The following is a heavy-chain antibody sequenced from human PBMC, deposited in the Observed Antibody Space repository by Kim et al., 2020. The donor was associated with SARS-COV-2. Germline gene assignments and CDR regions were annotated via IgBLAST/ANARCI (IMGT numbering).Heavy chain of an antibody. D-gene: IGHD2-2*02. J-gene: IGHJ4*02. V-gene: IGHV3-23*01. CDR3: AKGDCGSATCYTTNY. CDR2: IDGGGGDT. CDR1: GFTFSSFA. Sequence: GGSLRLSCAASGFTFSSFAMSWVRQVPGKGLEWVSSIDGGGGDTENADSVKGRFTISRDNSKNTLYLQMNSLRAEDTAIYYCAKGDCGSATCYTTNYWGRGTLVTVSS.